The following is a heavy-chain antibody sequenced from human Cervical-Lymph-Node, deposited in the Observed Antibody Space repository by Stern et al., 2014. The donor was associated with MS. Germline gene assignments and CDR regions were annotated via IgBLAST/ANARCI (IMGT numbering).Heavy chain of an antibody. V-gene: IGHV5-51*03. J-gene: IGHJ4*02. CDR3: ARPLGSGWTAGWYY. CDR2: LFPDDSDT. Sequence: EVQLVESGAEVKKPGESLKISCKGSGYSFTTFWIGWVRKMPGKVLEWMGILFPDDSDTRYSPSFQGQVNISADKSTDTAYLQWSSLKASDTATYYCARPLGSGWTAGWYYWGQGTRVTVSS. CDR1: GYSFTTFW. D-gene: IGHD6-19*01.